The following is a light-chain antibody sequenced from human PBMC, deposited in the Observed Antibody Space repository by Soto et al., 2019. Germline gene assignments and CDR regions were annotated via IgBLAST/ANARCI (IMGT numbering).Light chain of an antibody. Sequence: QSALTQPASVSGSPGQSITISCTGTSSDVGGYNYVSWYQQYPGKAPKLMIYEVSNRPSGVSNRFSGSKSGNTASLTISGLQAEDEADYYCLSHTGSRTLFGGGTKLTVL. CDR1: SSDVGGYNY. J-gene: IGLJ3*02. V-gene: IGLV2-14*01. CDR3: LSHTGSRTL. CDR2: EVS.